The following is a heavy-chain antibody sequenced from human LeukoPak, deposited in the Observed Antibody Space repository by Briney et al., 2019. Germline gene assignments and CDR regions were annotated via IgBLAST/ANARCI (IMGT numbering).Heavy chain of an antibody. CDR3: ARDSSPIYSGYDWVY. D-gene: IGHD5-12*01. J-gene: IGHJ4*02. CDR1: GCAFSGYS. Sequence: GGSLRLSCTASGCAFSGYSMSWVRQAPGKGLEWLANINQDGSQTSYVASVRGRFTVSRDNAKNSLYLQMNSLRADDTAVYYCARDSSPIYSGYDWVYWGRGTLVTVSS. V-gene: IGHV3-7*01. CDR2: INQDGSQT.